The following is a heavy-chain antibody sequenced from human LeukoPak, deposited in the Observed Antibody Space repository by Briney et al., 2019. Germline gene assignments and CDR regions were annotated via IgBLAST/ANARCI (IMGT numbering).Heavy chain of an antibody. CDR3: ARSSYDFWSGYMGDAFDI. Sequence: SETLSLTCTVSGGSISSYYWSWIRQPPGKGLEWIGYIYYSGSTNYNPSLKSRVTISVDTSKNQFSLKLSSVTAADTAVYYCARSSYDFWSGYMGDAFDIWGQGTMVTVSS. CDR1: GGSISSYY. CDR2: IYYSGST. D-gene: IGHD3-3*01. V-gene: IGHV4-59*01. J-gene: IGHJ3*02.